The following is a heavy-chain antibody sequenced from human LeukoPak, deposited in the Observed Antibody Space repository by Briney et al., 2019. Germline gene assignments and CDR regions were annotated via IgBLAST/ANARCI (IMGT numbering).Heavy chain of an antibody. CDR1: GYSISSGYY. J-gene: IGHJ6*03. Sequence: RTSETLSLTCTVSGYSISSGYYWGWIRQPPGKGLEWMGTIYHSGSTNYNPSLKSRVTISVDTSKNQFSLKLSSVTAADTAVYYCARLGSHYYYYMDVWGKGTTVTISS. D-gene: IGHD1-14*01. CDR2: IYHSGST. CDR3: ARLGSHYYYYMDV. V-gene: IGHV4-38-2*02.